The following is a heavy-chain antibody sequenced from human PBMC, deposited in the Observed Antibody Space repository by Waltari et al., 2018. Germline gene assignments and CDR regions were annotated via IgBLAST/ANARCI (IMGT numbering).Heavy chain of an antibody. Sequence: LRLSCAASGFRFSDYWMHWVRQVPGKGLVWVSRINSDGSSISYSDSVKGRFTISRDNSKNMLYLQLNSLRAEDTAVYYCARKGGRGYTYGPFYYDSWGQGTLVTVSS. J-gene: IGHJ4*02. CDR1: GFRFSDYW. CDR2: INSDGSSI. V-gene: IGHV3-74*01. CDR3: ARKGGRGYTYGPFYYDS. D-gene: IGHD5-18*01.